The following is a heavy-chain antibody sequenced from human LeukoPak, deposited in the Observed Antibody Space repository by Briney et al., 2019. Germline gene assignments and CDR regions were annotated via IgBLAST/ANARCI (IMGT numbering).Heavy chain of an antibody. V-gene: IGHV1-69*04. CDR1: GGTFSSYA. CDR2: IIPILGIA. D-gene: IGHD1-26*01. Sequence: SVKVSCTASGGTFSSYAISWVRQAPGQGLEWMGRIIPILGIANYAQKFQGRVTITADKSTSTAYMELSSLRSEDTAVYYCARGYSGRSCFDYWGQGTLVTVSS. J-gene: IGHJ4*02. CDR3: ARGYSGRSCFDY.